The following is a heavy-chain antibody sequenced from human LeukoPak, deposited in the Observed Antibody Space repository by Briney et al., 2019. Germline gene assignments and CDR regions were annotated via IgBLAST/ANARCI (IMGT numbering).Heavy chain of an antibody. V-gene: IGHV3-30*18. J-gene: IGHJ4*02. CDR1: GFTFSSYG. D-gene: IGHD5-12*01. Sequence: GGSLRLSCAASGFTFSSYGMHWVRQAPGKGLEWVAVISYDGSNKYYADSVKGRFTISRDNSKNTLYLQMNSLRAEDTAVYYCAKDLPGYSDGYWGQGTLVTVSS. CDR3: AKDLPGYSDGY. CDR2: ISYDGSNK.